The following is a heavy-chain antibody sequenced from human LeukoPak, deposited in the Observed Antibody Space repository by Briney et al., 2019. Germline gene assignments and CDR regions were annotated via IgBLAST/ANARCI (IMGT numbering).Heavy chain of an antibody. CDR1: GFTVSDYY. CDR2: ISSSGSTI. V-gene: IGHV3-11*01. D-gene: IGHD1-26*01. CDR3: ARESGTYFYGTFDI. Sequence: GGSLRLSCAASGFTVSDYYMTWIRQAPGKGLVWVSYISSSGSTIYYGDFVKGRFTISRDNAKNSLVLQMNSLTAEDTAVYYCARESGTYFYGTFDIWGQGTMVTVSS. J-gene: IGHJ3*02.